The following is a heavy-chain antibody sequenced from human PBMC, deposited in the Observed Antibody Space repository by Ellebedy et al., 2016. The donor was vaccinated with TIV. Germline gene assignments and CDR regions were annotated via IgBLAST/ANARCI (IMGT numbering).Heavy chain of an antibody. D-gene: IGHD6-13*01. CDR3: ARNRIAAAGIPRGFFDY. CDR1: GGSISSYY. V-gene: IGHV4-59*01. CDR2: IYYSGST. Sequence: MPSETLSLTCTVSGGSISSYYWRWIRQPPGKGLEWIGYIYYSGSTNYNPSLKSRVTISVDTSKNQFSLKLSSVTAADTAVYYCARNRIAAAGIPRGFFDYWGQGTLVTVSS. J-gene: IGHJ4*02.